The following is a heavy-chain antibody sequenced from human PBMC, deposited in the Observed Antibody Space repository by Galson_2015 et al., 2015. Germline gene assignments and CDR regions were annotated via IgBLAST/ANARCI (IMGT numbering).Heavy chain of an antibody. Sequence: SLRLSCAASGFTFSSYAMSWVRQAPGKGLEWVSGVSGSGYSSYYADSVKGRFTISRDNSKNTLFLQKNSLGAEDTAIYYCAKETRLAVTTGDIDYWGLGTLATVSS. CDR1: GFTFSSYA. V-gene: IGHV3-23*01. CDR3: AKETRLAVTTGDIDY. CDR2: VSGSGYSS. J-gene: IGHJ4*02. D-gene: IGHD4-11*01.